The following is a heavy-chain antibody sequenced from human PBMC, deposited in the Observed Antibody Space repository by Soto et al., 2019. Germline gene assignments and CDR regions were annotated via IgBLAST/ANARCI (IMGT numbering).Heavy chain of an antibody. D-gene: IGHD1-1*01. Sequence: SLRLSCAASGFTFSSYGMHWVRQAPGKGLEWVAVISYDGSNKYYADSVKGRFTISRDNSKNTLYLQMNSLRAEDTAVYYCAKDWSGYGTGTLDYWGQGTLVTVSS. J-gene: IGHJ4*02. CDR1: GFTFSSYG. V-gene: IGHV3-30*18. CDR2: ISYDGSNK. CDR3: AKDWSGYGTGTLDY.